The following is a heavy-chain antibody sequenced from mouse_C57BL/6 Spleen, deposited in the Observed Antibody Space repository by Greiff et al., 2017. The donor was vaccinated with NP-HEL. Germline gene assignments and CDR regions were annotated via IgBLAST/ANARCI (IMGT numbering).Heavy chain of an antibody. CDR3: ARGDDYVSWFAY. D-gene: IGHD2-4*01. CDR1: GYSITSGYY. Sequence: VQLKESGPGLVKPSQSLSLTCSVTGYSITSGYYWNWIRQFPGNKLEWMGYISYDGSNNYNPSLKNRISITRDTSKNQFFLKLNSVTTEDTATYYCARGDDYVSWFAYWGQGTLVTVSA. J-gene: IGHJ3*01. CDR2: ISYDGSN. V-gene: IGHV3-6*01.